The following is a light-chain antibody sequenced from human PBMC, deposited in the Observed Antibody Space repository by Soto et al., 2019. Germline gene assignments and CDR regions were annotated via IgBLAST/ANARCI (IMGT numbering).Light chain of an antibody. CDR1: QNIDNY. V-gene: IGKV1-39*01. J-gene: IGKJ3*01. CDR3: QQSSSTPLT. CDR2: GAS. Sequence: DIQMTQSPSYLSASVGGTVTITCRASQNIDNYLNWYQHEPGKAPKLLIYGASTLQSGVPSRFSGSGSGTDFTLTIACLQPEDFATYYCQQSSSTPLTFGPGTTVDVE.